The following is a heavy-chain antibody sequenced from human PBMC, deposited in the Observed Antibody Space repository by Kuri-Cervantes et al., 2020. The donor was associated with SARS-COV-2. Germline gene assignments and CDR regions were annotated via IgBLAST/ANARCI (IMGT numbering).Heavy chain of an antibody. CDR1: GFTFSSYG. Sequence: GGSLRLSCAASGFTFSSYGMHWVRQAPGKGLEWVAVIWYDGSNKYYADSVKGRFTISRDNSKNTLYLQMNNLRAEDTAVYYCARDGGSSYYTYWGQGTLVTVSS. D-gene: IGHD2-15*01. V-gene: IGHV3-33*01. CDR3: ARDGGSSYYTY. J-gene: IGHJ4*02. CDR2: IWYDGSNK.